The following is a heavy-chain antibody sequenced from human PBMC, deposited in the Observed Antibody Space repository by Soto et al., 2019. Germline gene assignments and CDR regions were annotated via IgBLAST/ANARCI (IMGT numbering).Heavy chain of an antibody. CDR3: ARDPYNPIGYCSGGSCYSGVDY. CDR1: GFTFSSYG. J-gene: IGHJ4*02. CDR2: IWYDGSNK. D-gene: IGHD2-15*01. V-gene: IGHV3-33*01. Sequence: ESGGGVVQPGRSLRLSCAASGFTFSSYGMHWVRQAPGKGLEWVAVIWYDGSNKYYADSVKGRFTISRDNSKNTLYLQMNSLRAEDTAVYYCARDPYNPIGYCSGGSCYSGVDYWGQGTLVTVSS.